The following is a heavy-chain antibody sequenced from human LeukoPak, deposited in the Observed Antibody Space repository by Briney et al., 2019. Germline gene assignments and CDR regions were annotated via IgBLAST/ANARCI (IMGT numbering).Heavy chain of an antibody. CDR3: ATYSSLNRREFQF. J-gene: IGHJ1*01. D-gene: IGHD3-22*01. CDR2: IKTDGSEK. Sequence: QTGGSLRLSCEGSGFTFSNYWMGWVRQAPGKGLQWVANIKTDGSEKYYVDSVTGRFTISRDNAKNSLYLQMNSLRAEDTAVYYCATYSSLNRREFQFWGQGTLLTVSS. V-gene: IGHV3-7*01. CDR1: GFTFSNYW.